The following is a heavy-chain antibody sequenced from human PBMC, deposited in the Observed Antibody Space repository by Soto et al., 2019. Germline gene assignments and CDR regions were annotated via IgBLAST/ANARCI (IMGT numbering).Heavy chain of an antibody. J-gene: IGHJ4*02. CDR2: ILWDDDK. Sequence: SGPTLVNPTQTLTLTCTFSGFSLSTSGVGVGWIRQPPGKALEWLSLILWDDDKRYSPSLKSRITVTKDTSKTEVGLTMPSMEPVDTDTYYCPHFTNYSGSSGYYLYYFEYWGQGTPVTVSS. CDR3: PHFTNYSGSSGYYLYYFEY. D-gene: IGHD3-22*01. CDR1: GFSLSTSGVG. V-gene: IGHV2-5*02.